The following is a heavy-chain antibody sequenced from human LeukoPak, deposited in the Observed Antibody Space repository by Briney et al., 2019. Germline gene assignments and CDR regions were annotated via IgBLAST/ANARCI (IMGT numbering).Heavy chain of an antibody. J-gene: IGHJ4*02. CDR1: GFTFSSNY. V-gene: IGHV3-53*01. D-gene: IGHD6-19*01. Sequence: GGSLRLSCAASGFTFSSNYMSWGRQAPGKGLEWVSVIYSGGSTYYADSVKGRFTISRDNSKNTLYLQMNSLRAEDTAVYYCARESGSGWYTVDYWGQGTLVTVSS. CDR2: IYSGGST. CDR3: ARESGSGWYTVDY.